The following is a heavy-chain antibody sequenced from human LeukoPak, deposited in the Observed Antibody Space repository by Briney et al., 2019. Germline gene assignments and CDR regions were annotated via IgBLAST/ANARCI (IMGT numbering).Heavy chain of an antibody. V-gene: IGHV4-30-2*03. J-gene: IGHJ4*02. CDR1: GGSISSGGYY. D-gene: IGHD1-26*01. CDR2: IYYSGST. Sequence: SQTLSLTCTVSGGSISSGGYYWSWIRQPPGKGLEWIGSIYYSGSTYYNPSLKSRVTISVDTSKNQFSLKLSSVTAADTAVYYCARGGTRPRRIVGATTPFDYWGQGTLVTVSS. CDR3: ARGGTRPRRIVGATTPFDY.